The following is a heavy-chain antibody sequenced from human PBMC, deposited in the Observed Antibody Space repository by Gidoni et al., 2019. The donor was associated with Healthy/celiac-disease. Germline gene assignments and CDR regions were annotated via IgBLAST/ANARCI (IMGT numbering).Heavy chain of an antibody. J-gene: IGHJ4*02. CDR3: ARFSGSRYYFDY. V-gene: IGHV4-39*07. Sequence: QLQLQESGPGLVKPSETLSLTCTVAGGSISSSSYYWGWIRQPPGKGLEWIGSIYSSGSTYYTPSLKSRVTISVDTSKNQFSLKLSSVTAADTAVYYCARFSGSRYYFDYWGQGTLVTVSS. D-gene: IGHD6-13*01. CDR1: GGSISSSSYY. CDR2: IYSSGST.